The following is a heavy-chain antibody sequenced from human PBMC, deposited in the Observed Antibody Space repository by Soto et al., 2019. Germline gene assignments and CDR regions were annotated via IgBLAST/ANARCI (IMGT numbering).Heavy chain of an antibody. J-gene: IGHJ3*02. Sequence: SLRLSCAASGFTFSNAWMNWVRQAPGKGLEWVGRIKSKTDGGTTDYAAPVKGRFTISRDDSKNTLYLQMNSLRAEDTAVYYCARGFNSALDIWGQGKMVTVSS. CDR1: GFTFSNAW. V-gene: IGHV3-15*07. CDR2: IKSKTDGGTT. CDR3: ARGFNSALDI.